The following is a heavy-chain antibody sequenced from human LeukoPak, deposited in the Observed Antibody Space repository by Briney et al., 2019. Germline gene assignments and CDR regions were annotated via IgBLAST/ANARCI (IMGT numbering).Heavy chain of an antibody. CDR2: IIPIFTTS. J-gene: IGHJ3*02. V-gene: IGHV1-69*05. CDR3: ARDHCEDTRDAFDI. Sequence: SVKVSCKASGGTFSSYAISWVRQAPGQGLEWMGRIIPIFTTSKYAQKFQGRVTITTDESTSTAYMELSSLRSEDTAVYYCARDHCEDTRDAFDIWGQGTMVTVSS. D-gene: IGHD2-15*01. CDR1: GGTFSSYA.